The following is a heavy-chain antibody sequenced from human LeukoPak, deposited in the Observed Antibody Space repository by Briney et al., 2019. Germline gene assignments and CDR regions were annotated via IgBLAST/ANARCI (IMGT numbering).Heavy chain of an antibody. CDR2: IKQDGSEK. D-gene: IGHD4-17*01. V-gene: IGHV3-7*01. J-gene: IGHJ4*02. CDR1: GFTFSSYW. CDR3: ARAYYGDYVGY. Sequence: GGSLRLSCAASGFTFSSYWMSWVRQAPGKGLEWVANIKQDGSEKYYVDSVKGRFTISRGNAKNSLYLQMNSLRAEDTAVYYCARAYYGDYVGYWGQGTLVTVSS.